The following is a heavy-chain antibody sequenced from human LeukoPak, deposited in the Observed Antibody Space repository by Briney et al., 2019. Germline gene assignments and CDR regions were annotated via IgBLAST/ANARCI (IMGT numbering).Heavy chain of an antibody. CDR3: ARRGWGEYYFDY. Sequence: PSETLSLTCSVSGGSISSSSYYWGWIRQPPGKGLEWIGSIYYSGSTNYNPSLKSRVTIFVDTSKNQFSLKLSSVTAADTAVYYCARRGWGEYYFDYWGQGTLVTVSS. CDR2: IYYSGST. D-gene: IGHD3-16*01. CDR1: GGSISSSSYY. J-gene: IGHJ4*02. V-gene: IGHV4-39*01.